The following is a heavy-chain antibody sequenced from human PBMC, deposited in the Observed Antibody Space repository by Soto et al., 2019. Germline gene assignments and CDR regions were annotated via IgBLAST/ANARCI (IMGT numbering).Heavy chain of an antibody. CDR3: ARGSWSGYDYYYGMDV. V-gene: IGHV1-2*04. Sequence: APVKVSCKASGYTFTGYYMHWVRQAPGQGLEWMGWINPNSGGTNYAQKFQGWVTMTRDTSISTAYMELSRLRSDDTAVYYCARGSWSGYDYYYGMDVWGQGTTVTVSS. CDR1: GYTFTGYY. J-gene: IGHJ6*02. D-gene: IGHD3-3*01. CDR2: INPNSGGT.